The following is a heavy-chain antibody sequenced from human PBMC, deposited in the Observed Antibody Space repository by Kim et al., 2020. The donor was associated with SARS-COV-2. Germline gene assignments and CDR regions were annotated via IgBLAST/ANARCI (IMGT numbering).Heavy chain of an antibody. Sequence: GGSLRLSCAASGFTFSSYGMHWVRQAPGKGLEWVAVISYDGSNKYYADSVKGRFTISRDNSKNTLYLQMNSLRAEDTAVYYCAALYGAGIWGQGTMVTVS. J-gene: IGHJ3*02. D-gene: IGHD4-17*01. CDR2: ISYDGSNK. V-gene: IGHV3-30*03. CDR3: AALYGAGI. CDR1: GFTFSSYG.